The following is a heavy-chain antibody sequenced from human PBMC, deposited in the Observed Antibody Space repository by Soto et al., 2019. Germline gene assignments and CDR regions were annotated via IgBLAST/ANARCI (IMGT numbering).Heavy chain of an antibody. CDR2: INHSGST. Sequence: SETLSLTCGVYGGSFSGYYWSWIRQPPGKGLEWIGEINHSGSTNYNPSLKSRVTISVDTSKNQFSLKLSSVTAADTAVYYCARGGTYDYVWGSYYKYYLDYWGQGTLVTVSS. D-gene: IGHD3-16*01. CDR1: GGSFSGYY. CDR3: ARGGTYDYVWGSYYKYYLDY. V-gene: IGHV4-34*01. J-gene: IGHJ4*02.